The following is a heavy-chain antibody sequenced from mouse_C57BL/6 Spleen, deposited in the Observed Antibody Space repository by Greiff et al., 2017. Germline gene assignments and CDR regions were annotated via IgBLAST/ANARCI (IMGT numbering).Heavy chain of an antibody. CDR3: TSSGRDFDD. CDR2: IDPETGGT. J-gene: IGHJ2*01. V-gene: IGHV1-15*01. CDR1: GYTFTDYE. Sequence: VQLQQSGAELVRPGASVTLSCKASGYTFTDYEMHWVKQTPVHGLEWIGAIDPETGGTAYNQKFKGKAILTADKSSSTAYMELRSLTSEDSAVYYCTSSGRDFDDWGQGTTLTVSS.